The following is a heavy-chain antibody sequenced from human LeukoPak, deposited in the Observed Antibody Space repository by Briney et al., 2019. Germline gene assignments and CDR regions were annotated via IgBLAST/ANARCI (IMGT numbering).Heavy chain of an antibody. V-gene: IGHV3-23*01. CDR2: ISGSGGST. D-gene: IGHD5-12*01. J-gene: IGHJ4*02. CDR1: GFTFSSYG. CDR3: AKRGPIVPTRHFDY. Sequence: GGSLRLSCAASGFTFSSYGMSWVRQAPGKGLEWVSTISGSGGSTYYADSVKGRFTISRDNSKNTLYLQMNSLRVEDTAVYYCAKRGPIVPTRHFDYWGQGTLVTVSS.